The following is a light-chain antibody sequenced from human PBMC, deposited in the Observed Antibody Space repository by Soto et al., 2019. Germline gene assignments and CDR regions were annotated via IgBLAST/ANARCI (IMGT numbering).Light chain of an antibody. CDR3: CSYAGSSTPYV. Sequence: QSALTQPASVSGSPGQSITISCTGTSSDVGSYNLVSWYQQHPGKAPKLMIYEGSKRPSGVSNRFSGSKSGNTASLTLSGLQAEDEADDYCCSYAGSSTPYVFGTGTKVTVL. CDR2: EGS. CDR1: SSDVGSYNL. J-gene: IGLJ1*01. V-gene: IGLV2-23*01.